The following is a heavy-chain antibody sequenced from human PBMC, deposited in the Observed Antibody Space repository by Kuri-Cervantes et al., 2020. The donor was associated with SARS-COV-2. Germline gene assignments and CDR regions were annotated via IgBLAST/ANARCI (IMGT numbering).Heavy chain of an antibody. CDR2: INPNSGGT. CDR3: ARDPAGVPTSYWFDP. Sequence: ASVKVSCKASGGTFSSYTISWVRQAPGQGLEWMGWINPNSGGTNYAQKFQGRVTMTRDTSISTAYMELSRLRSDDTAVYYCARDPAGVPTSYWFDPWGQGTRVTVSS. CDR1: GGTFSSYT. V-gene: IGHV1-2*02. J-gene: IGHJ5*02. D-gene: IGHD2-2*01.